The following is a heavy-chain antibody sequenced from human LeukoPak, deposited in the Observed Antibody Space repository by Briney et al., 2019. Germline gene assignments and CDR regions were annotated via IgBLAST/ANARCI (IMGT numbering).Heavy chain of an antibody. CDR3: ARDQQYHRPAGWFDP. D-gene: IGHD1-14*01. Sequence: KTSETLSLTCAVYGESFHGYYWTWIRQPPGRGLEWIGEINHRGSTNYNPSLKSRVTISVETSKNQFSLKLSSVTGADTAVYYCARDQQYHRPAGWFDPWGQGTLVTVSS. V-gene: IGHV4-34*01. J-gene: IGHJ5*02. CDR2: INHRGST. CDR1: GESFHGYY.